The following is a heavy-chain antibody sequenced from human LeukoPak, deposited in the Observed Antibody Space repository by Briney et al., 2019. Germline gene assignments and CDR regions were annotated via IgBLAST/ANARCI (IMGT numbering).Heavy chain of an antibody. CDR1: GFTFSSYA. V-gene: IGHV3-23*01. Sequence: GGSLRLSCTATGFTFSSYAMYWVRQAPGKGLEWVSGIFGSGGSAHYADSVKGRFTISRDNSQNTVYLQMNSLRAEDTAVYYCGKTTTGYSSGRNPAWPVDYWGQGTLVTVSS. CDR3: GKTTTGYSSGRNPAWPVDY. J-gene: IGHJ4*02. CDR2: IFGSGGSA. D-gene: IGHD6-19*01.